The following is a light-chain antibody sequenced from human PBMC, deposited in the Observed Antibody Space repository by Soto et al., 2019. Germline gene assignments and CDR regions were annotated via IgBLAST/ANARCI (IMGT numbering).Light chain of an antibody. CDR1: QSVSSSY. Sequence: EIVLTQSPCTLSLYPGERATLSCRASQSVSSSYLAWYQQKPGQAPRLLIYGASRRATGIPDRFSGSGSGTDFTLTISRLELEDFAVYYCQQYGRSLRTFGQGTKV. CDR2: GAS. V-gene: IGKV3-20*01. J-gene: IGKJ1*01. CDR3: QQYGRSLRT.